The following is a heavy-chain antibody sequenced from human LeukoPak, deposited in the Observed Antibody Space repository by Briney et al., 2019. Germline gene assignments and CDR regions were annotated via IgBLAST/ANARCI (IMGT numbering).Heavy chain of an antibody. J-gene: IGHJ4*02. D-gene: IGHD1-26*01. CDR1: GESFSGHY. Sequence: SGTLSLTCAVYGESFSGHYWSWIRQSPGKGLEWIGEINHSGSSNYNPSLKSRVTVSADTSKNQFSLRLSSVSAADTAIYYCARRPRDSVNYDGPSGVDYWGQGTRVTVSS. CDR2: INHSGSS. CDR3: ARRPRDSVNYDGPSGVDY. V-gene: IGHV4-34*01.